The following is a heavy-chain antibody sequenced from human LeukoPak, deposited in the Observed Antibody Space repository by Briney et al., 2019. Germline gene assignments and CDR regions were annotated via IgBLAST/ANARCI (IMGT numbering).Heavy chain of an antibody. D-gene: IGHD3-10*01. CDR3: ARDRYYGSGSYQNAGGCFDY. Sequence: GGSLRLSCAASGFTFNVRWMHWVRQAPGKGLVWVSRINSDGSGTSHADSVKGRFTISRDNAKNSLFLQMNSLRDEDTALYYCARDRYYGSGSYQNAGGCFDYWGLGTLVTVSS. J-gene: IGHJ4*02. CDR2: INSDGSGT. CDR1: GFTFNVRW. V-gene: IGHV3-74*01.